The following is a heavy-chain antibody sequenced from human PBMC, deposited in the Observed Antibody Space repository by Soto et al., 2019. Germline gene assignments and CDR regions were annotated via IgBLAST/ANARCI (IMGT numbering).Heavy chain of an antibody. V-gene: IGHV3-23*01. CDR2: ISGSGGST. J-gene: IGHJ4*02. CDR1: GFTFSSYA. CDR3: AKEAHNYYDSSGYPVDY. D-gene: IGHD3-22*01. Sequence: PGGSLRLSCAASGFTFSSYAMSWVRQAPGKGLEWVSAISGSGGSTYYADSVKGRFTISRDNSKNTLYLQMNSLRAEDTAVYYCAKEAHNYYDSSGYPVDYWGQGTLVTVSS.